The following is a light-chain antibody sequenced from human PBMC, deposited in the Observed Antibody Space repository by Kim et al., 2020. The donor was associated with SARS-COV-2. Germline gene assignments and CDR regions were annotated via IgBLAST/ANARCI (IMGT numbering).Light chain of an antibody. CDR2: GEN. Sequence: LGQTVRITCQGDSLRSHYATWYQQKPGQAPVLVIYGENKRPSGIPDRFFGSSSGTTASLTITGAQAEDEADYYCNSRDNSGNREVFGTGTKVTVL. V-gene: IGLV3-19*01. J-gene: IGLJ1*01. CDR3: NSRDNSGNREV. CDR1: SLRSHY.